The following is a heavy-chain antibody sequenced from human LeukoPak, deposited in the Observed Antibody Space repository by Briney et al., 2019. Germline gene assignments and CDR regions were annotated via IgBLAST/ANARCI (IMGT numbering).Heavy chain of an antibody. CDR2: IIPIFGTA. CDR3: ARAHPQERGYYCGSGSYYTPFGY. CDR1: GGTFSSYA. Sequence: GASVKVSCKASGGTFSSYAISWVRQAPGQGLEWMGGIIPIFGTANYAQKFQGRVTITADESTSTAYMELSSLRSEDTAVYYCARAHPQERGYYCGSGSYYTPFGYWGQGTLVTVSS. D-gene: IGHD3-10*01. J-gene: IGHJ4*02. V-gene: IGHV1-69*13.